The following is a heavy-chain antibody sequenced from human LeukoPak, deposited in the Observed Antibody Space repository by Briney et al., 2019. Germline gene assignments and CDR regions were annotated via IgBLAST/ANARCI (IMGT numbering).Heavy chain of an antibody. V-gene: IGHV3-48*01. J-gene: IGHJ4*02. CDR3: ARSLKYGLSFDY. CDR2: ISSSSTM. Sequence: GGSLRLSCAASGFTFSNYALSWVRQAPGKGLEWVSYISSSSTMSYADSVRGRFTISRDNAKNSLYLQMNSLRAEDTAVYYCARSLKYGLSFDYWGQGTLVTVSS. D-gene: IGHD2-2*01. CDR1: GFTFSNYA.